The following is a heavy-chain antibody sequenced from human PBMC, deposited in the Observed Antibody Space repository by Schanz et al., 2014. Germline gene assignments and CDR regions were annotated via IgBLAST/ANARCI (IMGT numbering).Heavy chain of an antibody. J-gene: IGHJ3*01. CDR1: GFSFSSYS. CDR3: ARDGGRDGYNLAFDV. CDR2: ISSGGTTI. V-gene: IGHV3-48*01. Sequence: EVQLVESGGGLVQPGESLRLSCAVSGFSFSSYSMSWVRQAPGKGLEWIAYISSGGTTIYYADSVKGRFTISRDNSKNTLYLQMNSLIAEDTAVYYCARDGGRDGYNLAFDVWGQGTLVTVSS. D-gene: IGHD5-12*01.